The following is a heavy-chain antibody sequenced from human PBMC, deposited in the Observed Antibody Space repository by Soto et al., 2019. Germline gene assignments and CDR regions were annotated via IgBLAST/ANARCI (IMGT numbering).Heavy chain of an antibody. CDR2: IYYSGST. CDR1: GGSISSYY. CDR3: ARHAVGLGGPYPHPDRTYYYYYMDV. Sequence: QVQLQESGPGLVKPSETLSLTCTVSGGSISSYYWSWIRQPPGKGLEWIGYIYYSGSTNYNPSLKSRVTISVDTSTNQFSLKLSSVTAADTAVYYCARHAVGLGGPYPHPDRTYYYYYMDVWGKGTTVTVSS. J-gene: IGHJ6*03. V-gene: IGHV4-59*08. D-gene: IGHD3-16*01.